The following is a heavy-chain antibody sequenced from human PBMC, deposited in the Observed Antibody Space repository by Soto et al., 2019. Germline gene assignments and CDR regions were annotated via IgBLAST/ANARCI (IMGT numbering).Heavy chain of an antibody. V-gene: IGHV4-39*01. CDR1: GGSIRSSSYY. CDR3: ASIRRATVTRFDY. D-gene: IGHD4-17*01. CDR2: IYYSGST. J-gene: IGHJ4*02. Sequence: SETLSLTCTVSGGSIRSSSYYWGWIRQPPGKGLEWIGGIYYSGSTYYNPSLRSRVTISVDTSKNQFSVKLSSVTAADTAVYYCASIRRATVTRFDYWGQGTLVTVSS.